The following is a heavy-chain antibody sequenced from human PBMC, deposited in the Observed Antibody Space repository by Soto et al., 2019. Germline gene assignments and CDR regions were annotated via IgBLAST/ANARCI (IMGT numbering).Heavy chain of an antibody. V-gene: IGHV4-59*05. D-gene: IGHD2-8*01. CDR3: ARSHYTYGLLIDY. CDR1: VDSVSTYY. J-gene: IGHJ4*02. CDR2: VYWTGST. Sequence: SETLSLTCTVSVDSVSTYYWVWIRQSPGKGLQWIGSVYWTGSTFSHPSLTSRVFISVDTSKNEFSLRLTSVTAADTAVYYCARSHYTYGLLIDYWGPGTLVTVSS.